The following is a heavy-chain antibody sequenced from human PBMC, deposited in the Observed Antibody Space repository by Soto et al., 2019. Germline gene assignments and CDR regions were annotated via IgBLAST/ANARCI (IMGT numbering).Heavy chain of an antibody. CDR1: GFTFSTFA. J-gene: IGHJ4*02. Sequence: QVQLVESGGGVVQPGRSLRLSCSASGFTFSTFAVHWVRQAPGKGLEWVAVISSDGYTKYYTDSVKGRFTISRDNSNNTLCLQMTGLRTEDTAMYYCARAPTSRLDYWGQGTLVTVSS. CDR3: ARAPTSRLDY. CDR2: ISSDGYTK. V-gene: IGHV3-30-3*01.